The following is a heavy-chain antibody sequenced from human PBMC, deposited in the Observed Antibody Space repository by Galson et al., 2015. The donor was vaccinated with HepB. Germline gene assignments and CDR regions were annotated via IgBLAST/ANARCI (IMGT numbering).Heavy chain of an antibody. D-gene: IGHD2-2*01. Sequence: SVKVSCKASGGTFSSYAISWVRQAPGQGLEWMGGIIPIFGTANYAQKFQGRVTITADESTSTAYMELSSLRSEDTAVYYCARDQGCSSTSCYYYYYMDVWGKGTTVTVS. CDR2: IIPIFGTA. CDR3: ARDQGCSSTSCYYYYYMDV. V-gene: IGHV1-69*13. J-gene: IGHJ6*03. CDR1: GGTFSSYA.